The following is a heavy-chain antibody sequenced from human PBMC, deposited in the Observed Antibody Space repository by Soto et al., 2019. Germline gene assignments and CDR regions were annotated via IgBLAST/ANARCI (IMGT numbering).Heavy chain of an antibody. Sequence: QVQLQESGPGLVKPSETLSLTCTVSGASISSYYWNWIRQPPGKGLEWIGYMQDSGSTSYNPSLKSRVTISVDTSRNQLSLTLTSVTAADTAVYYCAAPPRYWGQGILVTVSS. J-gene: IGHJ4*02. D-gene: IGHD6-6*01. CDR2: MQDSGST. V-gene: IGHV4-59*01. CDR1: GASISSYY. CDR3: AAPPRY.